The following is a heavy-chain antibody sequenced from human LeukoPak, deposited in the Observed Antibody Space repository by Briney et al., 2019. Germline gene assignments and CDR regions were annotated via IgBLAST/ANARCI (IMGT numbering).Heavy chain of an antibody. D-gene: IGHD6-6*01. Sequence: PSETLSLTCTVSGGSISSGDYYWSWIRQPPGKGLEWIGYIYYSGSTNYNPSLKSRVTISVDTSKNQFSLKLSSVTAADTTVYYCARADITYSSSSGGNWFDPWGQGTLVTVSS. CDR2: IYYSGST. CDR1: GGSISSGDYY. J-gene: IGHJ5*02. V-gene: IGHV4-61*08. CDR3: ARADITYSSSSGGNWFDP.